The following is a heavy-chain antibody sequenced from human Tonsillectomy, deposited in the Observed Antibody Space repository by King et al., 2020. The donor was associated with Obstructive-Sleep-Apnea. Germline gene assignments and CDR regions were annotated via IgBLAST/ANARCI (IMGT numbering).Heavy chain of an antibody. CDR3: TRGVFSDF. CDR2: VSGNGHSI. D-gene: IGHD3-3*01. CDR1: GFIFSDYY. J-gene: IGHJ4*02. Sequence: VQLAESGGGLVKPGGSLRLSCAASGFIFSDYYMNWIRQAPGRGLEWIAFVSGNGHSIYYADSVRGRFSISRDNAKTSLSLQMNSLRADDTALYYCTRGVFSDFWGRGTLVTVSS. V-gene: IGHV3-11*01.